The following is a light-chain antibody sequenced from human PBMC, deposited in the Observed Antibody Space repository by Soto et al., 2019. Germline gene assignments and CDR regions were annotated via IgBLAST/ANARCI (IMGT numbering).Light chain of an antibody. CDR2: DVN. J-gene: IGLJ1*01. CDR3: GFFVPGIVV. CDR1: SRDIGDHNS. Sequence: QSVLTQPASVSGSPGQAITISCIGTSRDIGDHNSVSWHQQYPGEAPKLLIFDVNNRPSGISNRFSGSKSGNTASLTISGPQPQDEDVYNCGFFVPGIVVFGTGNKVTVL. V-gene: IGLV2-14*01.